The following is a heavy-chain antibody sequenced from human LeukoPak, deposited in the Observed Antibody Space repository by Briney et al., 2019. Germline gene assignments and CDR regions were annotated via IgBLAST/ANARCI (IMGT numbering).Heavy chain of an antibody. D-gene: IGHD3-3*01. V-gene: IGHV4-59*08. Sequence: SETLSLTCTVSGGSISSYYWSWIRQPPGKGLEWIGYIYYSGSTNYNPSLKSRVTISVDTSKNQFSLNLSSVTAADTAVYYCARQFLEWTNAFDIWGQGTMVTVSS. J-gene: IGHJ3*02. CDR3: ARQFLEWTNAFDI. CDR1: GGSISSYY. CDR2: IYYSGST.